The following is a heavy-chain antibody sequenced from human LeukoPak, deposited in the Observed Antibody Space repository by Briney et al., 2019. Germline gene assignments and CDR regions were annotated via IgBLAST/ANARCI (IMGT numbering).Heavy chain of an antibody. D-gene: IGHD3-10*01. CDR3: ARHPQYYYPSGPLNWFDP. CDR2: IYPGDSDT. J-gene: IGHJ5*02. Sequence: GESLKISCQASGYSFTDYCIAWLRQVPGKGLEWMGIIYPGDSDTTYSPSFQGQVTISVDKSINTAYLQWSSLKASDTAMYYCARHPQYYYPSGPLNWFDPWGQGTLVTVSS. V-gene: IGHV5-51*01. CDR1: GYSFTDYC.